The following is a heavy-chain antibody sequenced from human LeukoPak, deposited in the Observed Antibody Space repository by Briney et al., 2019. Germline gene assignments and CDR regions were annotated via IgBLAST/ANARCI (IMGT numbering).Heavy chain of an antibody. CDR1: GFTLSSYW. CDR3: AKGPRGYDSYYFDY. Sequence: GGSLRLSCGGSGFTLSSYWMHWVRQAPGKGLVWVSRISSDGSSTSYADSVKGRFTISRDNAKNTLYLQMNSLRAEDTAVYYCAKGPRGYDSYYFDYWGLGTLVSVSS. V-gene: IGHV3-74*01. CDR2: ISSDGSST. J-gene: IGHJ4*02. D-gene: IGHD5-12*01.